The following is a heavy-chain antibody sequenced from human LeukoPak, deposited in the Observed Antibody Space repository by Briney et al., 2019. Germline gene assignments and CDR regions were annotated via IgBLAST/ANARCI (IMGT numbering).Heavy chain of an antibody. Sequence: PGGSLRLSCAASGFIFSNYDMSWVRQAPGKGLEWVACIGGSGGAILYADSVKGRFTISRDNSKSTLYLQMNSLRADDTALYFCAKWMSRIQAFDIWGQGTVVTVS. CDR2: IGGSGGAI. J-gene: IGHJ3*02. CDR1: GFIFSNYD. CDR3: AKWMSRIQAFDI. V-gene: IGHV3-23*01. D-gene: IGHD5-12*01.